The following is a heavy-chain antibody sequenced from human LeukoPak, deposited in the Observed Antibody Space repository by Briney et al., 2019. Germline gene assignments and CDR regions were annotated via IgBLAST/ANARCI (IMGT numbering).Heavy chain of an antibody. CDR2: IYSGGST. CDR3: ARPLMDSSSLAFDI. Sequence: GGSLRLSCAASGFTVSSNYMSWVRQAPGKGLEWVSVIYSGGSTYYADSVKGRFTISRDNSKNTLYLQMGSLRAEDMAVYYCARPLMDSSSLAFDIWGQGTMVTVSS. V-gene: IGHV3-66*02. D-gene: IGHD6-6*01. CDR1: GFTVSSNY. J-gene: IGHJ3*02.